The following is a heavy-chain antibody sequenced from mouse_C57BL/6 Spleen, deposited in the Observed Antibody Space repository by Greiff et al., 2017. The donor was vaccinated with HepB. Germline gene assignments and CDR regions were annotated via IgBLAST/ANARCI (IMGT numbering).Heavy chain of an antibody. CDR2: IYPGSGST. D-gene: IGHD1-1*01. CDR1: GYTFTSYW. CDR3: ARGGYGSSGFDY. J-gene: IGHJ2*01. Sequence: VQLQQPGAELVKPGASVKMSCKASGYTFTSYWITWVKQRPGQGLEWIGDIYPGSGSTNYNEKFKSKATLTVDTSSSTASMQLSSLTSEDSAFYYCARGGYGSSGFDYWGQGTTLTVSS. V-gene: IGHV1-55*01.